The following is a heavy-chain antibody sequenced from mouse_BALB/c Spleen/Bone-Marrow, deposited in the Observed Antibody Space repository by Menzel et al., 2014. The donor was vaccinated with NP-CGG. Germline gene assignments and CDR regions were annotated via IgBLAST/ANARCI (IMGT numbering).Heavy chain of an antibody. CDR2: IWAGGST. D-gene: IGHD2-4*01. V-gene: IGHV2-9*02. J-gene: IGHJ4*01. CDR3: AIYYDYDYAMDY. CDR1: GFSLTSYG. Sequence: QVQLKESGPGLVAPSQSLSITCTVSGFSLTSYGVHWVRQPPGKGLEWLGVIWAGGSTNYNSALMSRLSISKDNSKSQVFLKMNSLQTDDTATYYCAIYYDYDYAMDYWGQGTSVTVSS.